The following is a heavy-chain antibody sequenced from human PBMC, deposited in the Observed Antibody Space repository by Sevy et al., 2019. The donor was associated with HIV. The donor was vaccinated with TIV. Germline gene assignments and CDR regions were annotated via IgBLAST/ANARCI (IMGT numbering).Heavy chain of an antibody. V-gene: IGHV3-7*01. CDR1: GFTFSSYW. D-gene: IGHD5-18*01. J-gene: IGHJ4*02. CDR3: VREGVGGYSYSLDC. Sequence: GGSLRLSCAASGFTFSSYWMSWVRQAPGKGLEWVATMKEDGSERNYVDSVKGRFTISRDNAKNSLYLQMNSLRAEDTVVYSCVREGVGGYSYSLDCWGQGTLVTVSS. CDR2: MKEDGSER.